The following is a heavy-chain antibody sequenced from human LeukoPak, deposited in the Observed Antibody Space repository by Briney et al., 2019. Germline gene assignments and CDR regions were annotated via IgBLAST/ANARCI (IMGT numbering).Heavy chain of an antibody. V-gene: IGHV3-23*01. J-gene: IGHJ4*02. CDR3: AKGPRSGIAVAGKVFDY. CDR2: ISGSGGST. CDR1: GFTFSSYA. D-gene: IGHD6-19*01. Sequence: GSLRLSCAASGFTFSSYAMSWVRQAPGKGLEWVSAISGSGGSTYYADSVKGRFTISRDNSKNTLYLQMNSLRAEDTAVYYCAKGPRSGIAVAGKVFDYWGQGTLVTVSS.